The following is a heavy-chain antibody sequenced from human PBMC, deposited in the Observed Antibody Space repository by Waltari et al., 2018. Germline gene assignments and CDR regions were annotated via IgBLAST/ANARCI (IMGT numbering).Heavy chain of an antibody. V-gene: IGHV4-38-2*01. CDR2: IYHNGNT. D-gene: IGHD7-27*01. CDR3: AAYLPDWGRGRDY. J-gene: IGHJ4*02. Sequence: QVQLQESGPGQVKPSETLSLTCAVSGHSISITYYWGWIRQSPGKGLEWIANIYHNGNTYYNPSLKRRVTISLDTSKNRFSLNLRSVTAADTAVYYCAAYLPDWGRGRDYWGQGILVTVSS. CDR1: GHSISITYY.